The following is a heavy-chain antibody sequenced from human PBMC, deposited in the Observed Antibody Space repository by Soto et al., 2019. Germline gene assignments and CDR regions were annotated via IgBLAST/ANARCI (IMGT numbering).Heavy chain of an antibody. CDR2: ISSSSSTI. Sequence: GGSLRLSCAASGFTFSSYSMNWVRQAPGKGLEWVSYISSSSSTIYYADSVKGRFTISRDNAKNSLYLQMNSLRDEDTAVYYCARDQGDYGGNSNAFDIWGQGTMVTVSS. CDR3: ARDQGDYGGNSNAFDI. J-gene: IGHJ3*02. V-gene: IGHV3-48*02. CDR1: GFTFSSYS. D-gene: IGHD4-17*01.